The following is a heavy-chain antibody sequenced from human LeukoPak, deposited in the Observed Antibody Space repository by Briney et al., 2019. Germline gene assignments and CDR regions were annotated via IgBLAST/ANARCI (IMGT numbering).Heavy chain of an antibody. CDR1: GVTVYSNY. Sequence: PSETLSLNCAVSGVTVYSNYWVWRRQAPGKGLEWIGIIYYSGTTKSNPFLKSRVTISADTCKNQFCLELIAVTAADTAEYYCARQAGDSSAWLVYFHYWGQGTLVTVSS. CDR3: ARQAGDSSAWLVYFHY. D-gene: IGHD6-6*01. CDR2: IYYSGTT. J-gene: IGHJ4*02. V-gene: IGHV4-59*08.